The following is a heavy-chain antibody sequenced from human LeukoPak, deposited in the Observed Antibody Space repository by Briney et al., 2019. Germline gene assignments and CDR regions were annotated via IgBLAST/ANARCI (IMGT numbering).Heavy chain of an antibody. CDR3: ASDLRYNYGYY. Sequence: GGSLRLSCAASGFTFSSYWMHWVRQAPGKGLVWVSRINSDGSSTSYADSVRGRFAISRDNAKNSIYLQMNSLRAEDTAVYYCASDLRYNYGYYWGQGTLVTVSS. V-gene: IGHV3-74*01. D-gene: IGHD5-18*01. CDR2: INSDGSST. J-gene: IGHJ4*02. CDR1: GFTFSSYW.